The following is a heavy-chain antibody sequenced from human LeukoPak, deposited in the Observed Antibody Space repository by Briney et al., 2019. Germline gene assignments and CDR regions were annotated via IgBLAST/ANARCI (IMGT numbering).Heavy chain of an antibody. CDR3: ARLRRNSDRSDFFYYYDH. CDR1: GFTFGDYS. D-gene: IGHD3-22*01. Sequence: GGSLRLSCAAPGFTFGDYSMTWVRQASGKGLEWVASVNTVSSYIYYADSMRGRFTISRDNAKNSLFLQMNSLRAEDTAVYYCARLRRNSDRSDFFYYYDHWGQGTLVTVSS. CDR2: VNTVSSYI. J-gene: IGHJ4*02. V-gene: IGHV3-21*01.